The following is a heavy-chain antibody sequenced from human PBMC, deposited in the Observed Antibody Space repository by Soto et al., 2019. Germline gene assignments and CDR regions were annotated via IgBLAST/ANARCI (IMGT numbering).Heavy chain of an antibody. D-gene: IGHD4-4*01. V-gene: IGHV3-30-3*01. Sequence: GGSLTRSCAASGFTFSSYAMHWVRQAPGKGVEWVAVISYDGSNKYYADSVKGRFTISRDNSNNTLYLQMNSLRAEDTAVYCWGRQWANINCGHDYTIYCSYYGQDVWGQGTTDNVSS. CDR2: ISYDGSNK. CDR1: GFTFSSYA. J-gene: IGHJ6*01. CDR3: GRQWANINCGHDYTIYCSYYGQDV.